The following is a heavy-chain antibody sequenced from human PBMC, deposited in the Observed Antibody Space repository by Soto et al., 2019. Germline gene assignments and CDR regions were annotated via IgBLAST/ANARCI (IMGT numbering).Heavy chain of an antibody. CDR1: GGSISSYY. Sequence: TLSLTCTVSGGSISSYYWSWIRQPPGKGLEWIGYIYYSGSTNYNPSLKSRVTISVDTSKNQFSLKLSSVTAADTAVYYCARDRGYCSGGSCYSSAFDIWGQGTMVTVSS. V-gene: IGHV4-59*01. CDR2: IYYSGST. CDR3: ARDRGYCSGGSCYSSAFDI. J-gene: IGHJ3*02. D-gene: IGHD2-15*01.